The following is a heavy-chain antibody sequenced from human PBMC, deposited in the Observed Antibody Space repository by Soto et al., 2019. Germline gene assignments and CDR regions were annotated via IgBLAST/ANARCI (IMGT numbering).Heavy chain of an antibody. J-gene: IGHJ4*02. CDR3: ARDTGVHYDILTGYYDFDY. D-gene: IGHD3-9*01. Sequence: EVQLVESGGGLVKPGGSLRLSCAASGFTFSSYSMNWVRQAPGKGLEWASSISSSSSYIYYADSVKGRFTISRDNAKNSLYLQMNSLRAEDTAVYYCARDTGVHYDILTGYYDFDYWGQGTLVTVSS. CDR2: ISSSSSYI. V-gene: IGHV3-21*01. CDR1: GFTFSSYS.